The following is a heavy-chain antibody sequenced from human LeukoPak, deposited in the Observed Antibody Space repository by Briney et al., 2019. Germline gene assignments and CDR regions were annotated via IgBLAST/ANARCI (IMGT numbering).Heavy chain of an antibody. V-gene: IGHV1-69*01. Sequence: GSSVRVSCKASGGTFTSYAISWVRQAPGQGLEWMGGIIPIFGTTSYAQKFQGRVTITADESTSTAYMELSSLRSEDTAVYYCASVPVGYCSSTSCDWFDPWGQGTLVTVSS. J-gene: IGHJ5*02. CDR2: IIPIFGTT. CDR3: ASVPVGYCSSTSCDWFDP. D-gene: IGHD2-2*01. CDR1: GGTFTSYA.